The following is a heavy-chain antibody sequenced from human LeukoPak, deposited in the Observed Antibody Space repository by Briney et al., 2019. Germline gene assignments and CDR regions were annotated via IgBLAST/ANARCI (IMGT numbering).Heavy chain of an antibody. CDR2: INANSGKL. CDR1: GYIFSSFA. CDR3: ARVYSSNWDEGYFDY. Sequence: GASVKVSCKASGYIFSSFAMNWVRQAPGQGLEWMGWINANSGKLTYAQNFTGRFVFSLDTSANTAFLQINGLKVEDTAVYYCARVYSSNWDEGYFDYWGQGTLVAVSS. V-gene: IGHV7-4-1*02. D-gene: IGHD6-13*01. J-gene: IGHJ4*02.